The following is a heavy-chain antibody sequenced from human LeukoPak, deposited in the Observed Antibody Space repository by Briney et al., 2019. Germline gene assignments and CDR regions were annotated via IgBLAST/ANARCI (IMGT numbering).Heavy chain of an antibody. D-gene: IGHD1-26*01. V-gene: IGHV3-48*03. CDR1: GFTFSRYE. CDR3: ARDGRELPYNFDY. CDR2: ISTSGSTQ. J-gene: IGHJ4*02. Sequence: PGGSLRLSCAASGFTFSRYEMNWVCQAPGKGLEWVSYISTSGSTQYYADSVKGRFTISRDNAKNSLYLQMNSLRAEDTAVYFCARDGRELPYNFDYWGQGTLATVSS.